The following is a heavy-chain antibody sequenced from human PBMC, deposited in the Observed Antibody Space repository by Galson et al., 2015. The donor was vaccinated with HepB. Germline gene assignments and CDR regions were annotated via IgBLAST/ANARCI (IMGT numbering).Heavy chain of an antibody. Sequence: QSGAEVKKPGESLTISCKGSGDSFLNSWIGWVRQMPGKGLEWMGSIYPGDSEPRYSPSFQGQVTISADKSISTAYLRWSSLKASDTALYYCARDHEDYYDSSGYYYFGGSGFDPWGQGTLVTVFS. J-gene: IGHJ5*02. V-gene: IGHV5-51*01. CDR1: GDSFLNSW. D-gene: IGHD3-22*01. CDR2: IYPGDSEP. CDR3: ARDHEDYYDSSGYYYFGGSGFDP.